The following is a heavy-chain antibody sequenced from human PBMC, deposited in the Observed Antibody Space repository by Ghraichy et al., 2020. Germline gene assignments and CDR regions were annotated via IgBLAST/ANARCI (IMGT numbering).Heavy chain of an antibody. V-gene: IGHV3-7*03. D-gene: IGHD1-26*01. CDR1: GFTFSNSW. CDR3: ARDVGWSAFDF. CDR2: MNPDGSAR. J-gene: IGHJ4*02. Sequence: GGSLRLSCAASGFTFSNSWMNWVRQAPGKGLEWVASMNPDGSARYHADSVKRRFTISRDNAKNSLFLQMNSLRADDTAVYYCARDVGWSAFDFWAQGTMVTVSS.